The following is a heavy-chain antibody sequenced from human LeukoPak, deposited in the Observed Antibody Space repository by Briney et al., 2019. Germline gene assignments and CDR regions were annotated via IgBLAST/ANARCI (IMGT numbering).Heavy chain of an antibody. J-gene: IGHJ4*02. CDR1: GYTFTSYG. V-gene: IGHV1-18*01. CDR3: ARGENGYDILTGYYPELYYFDY. CDR2: ISAYNGNT. D-gene: IGHD3-9*01. Sequence: ASVKVSCKASGYTFTSYGISWVRQAPGQGLEWMGWISAYNGNTNYAQKLQGRVTMTTDTSTSTANMELRSLRSDDTAVYYCARGENGYDILTGYYPELYYFDYWGQGTLVTVSS.